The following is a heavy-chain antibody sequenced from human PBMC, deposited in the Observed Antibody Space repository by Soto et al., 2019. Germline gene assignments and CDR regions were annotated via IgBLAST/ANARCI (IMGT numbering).Heavy chain of an antibody. Sequence: QVQLVQSGAEVKKPGASVKVSCKASGYTFTSYDINWVRQATGQGLEWMGWMNPNSANTDYAQKFQGRVTMARNTSIRTAYMELSSLRSEDTAVYYCARDQANYGMDVWGQGTTVTVSS. CDR2: MNPNSANT. CDR3: ARDQANYGMDV. CDR1: GYTFTSYD. V-gene: IGHV1-8*01. J-gene: IGHJ6*02.